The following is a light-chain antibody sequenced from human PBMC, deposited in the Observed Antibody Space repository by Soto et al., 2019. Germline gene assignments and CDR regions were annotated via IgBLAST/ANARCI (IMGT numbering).Light chain of an antibody. CDR2: AAS. CDR1: QSIGYW. J-gene: IGKJ1*01. CDR3: QQYNSCSKT. V-gene: IGKV1-5*01. Sequence: DIQMTQSPSTLAPSMGDRVTITCRASQSIGYWLAWYQQKPGKAPNLLIYAASTLETGVPSRFSGSGFGTEFTLTIASLQPDDSATYYCQQYNSCSKTFGRGTKVDIK.